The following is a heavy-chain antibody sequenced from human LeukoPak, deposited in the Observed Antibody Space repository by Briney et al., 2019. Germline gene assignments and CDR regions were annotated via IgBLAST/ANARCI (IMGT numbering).Heavy chain of an antibody. J-gene: IGHJ6*03. CDR1: GFTFSDYY. CDR2: ISSSGSTI. CDR3: ASEYSSSSDYYYYYMDV. D-gene: IGHD6-6*01. V-gene: IGHV3-11*01. Sequence: GGSLRLYCAASGFTFSDYYMSWIRQAPGKGLEWVSYISSSGSTIYYADSVKGRFTISRDNAKNSLYLQMNSLRAEDTAVYYCASEYSSSSDYYYYYMDVWGKGTTVTVSS.